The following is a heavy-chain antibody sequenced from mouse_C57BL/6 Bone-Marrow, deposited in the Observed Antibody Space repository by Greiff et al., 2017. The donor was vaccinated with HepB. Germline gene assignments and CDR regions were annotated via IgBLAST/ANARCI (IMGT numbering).Heavy chain of an antibody. CDR2: IHPSDSDT. V-gene: IGHV1-74*01. CDR3: AIGAMVTTGGYAMDY. J-gene: IGHJ4*01. CDR1: GYTFTSYW. D-gene: IGHD2-2*01. Sequence: LQQPGAELVKPGASVKVSCKASGYTFTSYWMHWVKQRPGQGLEWIGRIHPSDSDTNYNQKFKGKATLTVDKSSSTAYMQLSSLTSEDSAVYYCAIGAMVTTGGYAMDYWGQGTSVTVSS.